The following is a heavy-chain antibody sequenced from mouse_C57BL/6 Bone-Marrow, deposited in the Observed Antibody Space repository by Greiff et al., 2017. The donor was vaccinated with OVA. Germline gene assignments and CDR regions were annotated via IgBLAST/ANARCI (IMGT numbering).Heavy chain of an antibody. D-gene: IGHD2-2*01. CDR1: GYTFTDYN. Sequence: EVQLQESGPELVKPGASVKMSCKASGYTFTDYNMHWVKQSHGKSLEWIGYINPNNGGTSHNQKFKGKATLTVNKSSSTAYMELRSLTSEDSAVYYCASPGYYGYDYWGQGTTLTVSS. CDR3: ASPGYYGYDY. V-gene: IGHV1-22*01. CDR2: INPNNGGT. J-gene: IGHJ2*01.